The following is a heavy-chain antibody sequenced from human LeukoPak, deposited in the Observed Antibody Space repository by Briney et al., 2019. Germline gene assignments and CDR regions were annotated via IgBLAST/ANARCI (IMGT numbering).Heavy chain of an antibody. D-gene: IGHD3-9*01. CDR3: ARGHYDILTGYHYGMDD. Sequence: SGTLSLTCAVSGGSISSSNWWSWVRQPPGKGLEWIGEIYHSGSTNYNPSLKSRVTISVDKSKNQFSLKLSSVTAADTAVYYCARGHYDILTGYHYGMDDWGKGTTVTVSS. CDR1: GGSISSSNW. V-gene: IGHV4-4*02. J-gene: IGHJ6*04. CDR2: IYHSGST.